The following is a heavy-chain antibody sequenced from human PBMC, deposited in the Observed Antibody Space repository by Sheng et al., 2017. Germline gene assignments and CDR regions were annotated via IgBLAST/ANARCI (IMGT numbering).Heavy chain of an antibody. CDR3: ATGKIQKIMGATNRGVWFDP. V-gene: IGHV4-34*01. D-gene: IGHD3-10*01. CDR1: GGSFSDYY. CDR2: INHSGST. J-gene: IGHJ5*02. Sequence: QVQLQQWGAGLLKPSETLSLICAVYGGSFSDYYWSWIRQPPGKGLEWIGEINHSGSTNYNPSLKSRVTISLDTSKNQFSLKLSSVTAADTAVYYCATGKIQKIMGATNRGVWFDPWGQGTLVTVSS.